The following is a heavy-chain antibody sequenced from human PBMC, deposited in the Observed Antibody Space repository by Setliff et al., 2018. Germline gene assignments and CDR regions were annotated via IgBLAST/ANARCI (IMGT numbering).Heavy chain of an antibody. J-gene: IGHJ5*02. CDR2: IYYSGTP. D-gene: IGHD3-10*01. CDR3: ARVLVLGYNRFDP. Sequence: WIRQAPGSGLEWICSIYYSGTPYYNASIESRVTISIERSKNLFSLKVHSVTAAATAVYFCARVLVLGYNRFDPWGQGTLVTVSS. V-gene: IGHV4-39*01.